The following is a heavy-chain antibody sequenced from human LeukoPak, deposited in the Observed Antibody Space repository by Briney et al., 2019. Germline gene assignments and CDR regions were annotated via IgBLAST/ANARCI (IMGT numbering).Heavy chain of an antibody. D-gene: IGHD5-12*01. J-gene: IGHJ3*02. V-gene: IGHV3-30-3*01. CDR3: AKDYSGYADDAFDI. CDR2: ISYDGSNK. Sequence: PGGSLRLSCAASGFTFSSYAMHWVRQAPGRGLEWVAVISYDGSNKYYADSVKGRFTISRDNSKNTLYLQMNSLRAEDTAVYYCAKDYSGYADDAFDIWGQGTMVTVSS. CDR1: GFTFSSYA.